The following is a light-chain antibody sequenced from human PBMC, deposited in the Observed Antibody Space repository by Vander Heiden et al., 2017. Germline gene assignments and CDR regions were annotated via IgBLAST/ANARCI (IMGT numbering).Light chain of an antibody. CDR1: QRVSTY. Sequence: EVVLTQAQGTLSFCPGESATRTCSPRQRVSTYLGWYQQKPGQAPRLLIYGASIRATGIPDRFSGSGSGTDFTLTISRLEPEDFAVYYCQQYGSLGYTFGHGTKVDIK. CDR3: QQYGSLGYT. J-gene: IGKJ3*01. CDR2: GAS. V-gene: IGKV3-20*01.